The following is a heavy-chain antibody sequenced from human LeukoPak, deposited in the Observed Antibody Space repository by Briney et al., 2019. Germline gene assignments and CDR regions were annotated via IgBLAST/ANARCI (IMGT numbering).Heavy chain of an antibody. CDR1: GYTFTNYA. J-gene: IGHJ4*02. Sequence: ASVKVSCKASGYTFTNYAMNWVRQAPGQGLEWMGWISAYNGNTNYAQKLQGRVTMTTDTSTSTAYMELRSLRSDDTAVYYCARGDIAVAGKEIDYWGQGTLVTVSS. CDR3: ARGDIAVAGKEIDY. D-gene: IGHD6-19*01. V-gene: IGHV1-18*01. CDR2: ISAYNGNT.